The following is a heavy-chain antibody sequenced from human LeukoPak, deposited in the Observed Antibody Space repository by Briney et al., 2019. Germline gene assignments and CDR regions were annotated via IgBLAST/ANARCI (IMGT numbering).Heavy chain of an antibody. D-gene: IGHD2/OR15-2a*01. CDR3: AKEMTMWIYGWFDP. J-gene: IGHJ5*02. Sequence: PGGSLRLSCAASGFTFDDYAMHWVRQAPGKGLEWVSGISWNSGSIGYADPVKGRFTISRDNAKNSLYLQMNSLRAEDTALYYCAKEMTMWIYGWFDPWGQGTLVTVSS. CDR2: ISWNSGSI. CDR1: GFTFDDYA. V-gene: IGHV3-9*01.